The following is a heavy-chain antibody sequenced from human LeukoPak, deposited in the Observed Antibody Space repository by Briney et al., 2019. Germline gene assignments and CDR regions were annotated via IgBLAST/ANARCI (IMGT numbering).Heavy chain of an antibody. Sequence: SETLSLTCAVYGGSFSGYCWSWIRQPPGKGLEWIGEINHSGSTNYNPSLKSRVTISVDTSKNQFSLKLSSVTAADTAVYYCARVRGGVSDYWGQGTMVTVSS. CDR1: GGSFSGYC. D-gene: IGHD3-16*01. J-gene: IGHJ3*01. CDR3: ARVRGGVSDY. CDR2: INHSGST. V-gene: IGHV4-34*01.